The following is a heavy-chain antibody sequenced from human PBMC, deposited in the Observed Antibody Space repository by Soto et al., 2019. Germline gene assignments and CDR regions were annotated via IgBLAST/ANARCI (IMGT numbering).Heavy chain of an antibody. CDR1: GYSFTNYY. D-gene: IGHD1-26*01. V-gene: IGHV5-51*01. J-gene: IGHJ4*02. CDR3: ASFLLVQSTMKYFDF. CDR2: IYPVDFDT. Sequence: GESLKISCSASGYSFTNYYLAWVRQMPGKGLEWMGIIYPVDFDTRYSPSFQGQVTISVDRSIRTAYLQWDSLKASDTAMYYCASFLLVQSTMKYFDFWGQGTLVTVSS.